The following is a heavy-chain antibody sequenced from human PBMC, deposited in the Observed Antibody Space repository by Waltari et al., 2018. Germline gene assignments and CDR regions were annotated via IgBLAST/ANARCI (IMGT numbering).Heavy chain of an antibody. CDR1: GFTFSSYS. D-gene: IGHD4-17*01. CDR3: ARDRDGDYAWDY. J-gene: IGHJ4*02. V-gene: IGHV3-21*01. CDR2: ISSSSSYI. Sequence: EVQLVESGGGLVQPGGSLRLSCAASGFTFSSYSMNWVRQAPGKGLGWVSSISSSSSYIYYADSVKGRFTISRDNAKNSLYLQMNSLRAEDTAVYYCARDRDGDYAWDYWGQGTLVTVSS.